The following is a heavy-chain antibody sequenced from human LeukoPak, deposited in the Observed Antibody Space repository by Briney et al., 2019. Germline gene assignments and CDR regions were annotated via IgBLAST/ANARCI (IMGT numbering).Heavy chain of an antibody. CDR1: GFTVSRNF. Sequence: PGGSLRLSCAVSGFTVSRNFKSWVRQAPGKGLEWVSVIYRGGSTYYADSVKGRFSISGDNSKNTLYLQMSSLRAEDTAVYYCARDNMGESASPGIYHYYGMDVWGQGTTAIASS. D-gene: IGHD3-16*01. J-gene: IGHJ6*02. CDR2: IYRGGST. CDR3: ARDNMGESASPGIYHYYGMDV. V-gene: IGHV3-66*01.